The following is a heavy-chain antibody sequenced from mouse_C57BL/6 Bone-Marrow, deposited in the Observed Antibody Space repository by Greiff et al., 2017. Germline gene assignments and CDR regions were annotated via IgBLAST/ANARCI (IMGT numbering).Heavy chain of an antibody. CDR2: IDPSDSET. J-gene: IGHJ4*01. Sequence: VQLQQSGAELVRPGSSVKLSCKASGYTFTSYWMHWVKQRPIQGLEWIGNIDPSDSETHYNQKFTDKATLTVDKSSSTAYMQLSSLTSEDSAVYYCARGYYGSSPYAMDYWGQGTSVTVSS. CDR3: ARGYYGSSPYAMDY. D-gene: IGHD1-1*01. CDR1: GYTFTSYW. V-gene: IGHV1-52*01.